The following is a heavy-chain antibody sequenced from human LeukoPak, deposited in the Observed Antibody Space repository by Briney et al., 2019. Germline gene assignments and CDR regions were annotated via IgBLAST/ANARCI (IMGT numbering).Heavy chain of an antibody. D-gene: IGHD3-16*02. CDR1: GFTFSSYA. J-gene: IGHJ4*02. Sequence: GGSLRLSCAASGFTFSSYAMHWVRQAPGKGLEWVAVISYDGSNKYYADSVKGRFTISRDNSKNTLYLQMNSLRAEDTAVYYCARDQGTYYDYVWGSYRTPLDYWGQGTLVTVSS. CDR3: ARDQGTYYDYVWGSYRTPLDY. V-gene: IGHV3-30*04. CDR2: ISYDGSNK.